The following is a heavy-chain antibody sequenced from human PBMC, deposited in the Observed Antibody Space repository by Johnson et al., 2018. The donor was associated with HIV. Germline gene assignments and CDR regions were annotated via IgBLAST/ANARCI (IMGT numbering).Heavy chain of an antibody. J-gene: IGHJ3*02. CDR3: ARERSGSYYVDAFDI. D-gene: IGHD1-26*01. CDR1: GFTCSSYA. V-gene: IGHV3-30*04. CDR2: ISYDGSNK. Sequence: QVQLVESGGGVVQPGTSLRLSCAASGFTCSSYAMHWVRQAPGKGLEWVAVISYDGSNKYYADSVKGRFTISRDNSKTTLYLQMNSLRAEDTAVYYCARERSGSYYVDAFDIWGQGTMVTVSS.